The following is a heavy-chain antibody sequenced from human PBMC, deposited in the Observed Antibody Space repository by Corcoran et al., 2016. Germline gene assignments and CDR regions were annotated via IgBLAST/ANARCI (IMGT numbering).Heavy chain of an antibody. CDR1: GYTFTSYA. J-gene: IGHJ4*02. CDR3: ARVVDFTCYYFDY. CDR2: INAGNGNT. V-gene: IGHV1-3*01. Sequence: QVQLVQSGAEVKKPGASVKVSCKASGYTFTSYAMHWVRQAPGQRLEWMGWINAGNGNTKYSQKFQGRVTITRDTSASTAYMELSSLRSEDTAVYYCARVVDFTCYYFDYWGQGTLVTVSS.